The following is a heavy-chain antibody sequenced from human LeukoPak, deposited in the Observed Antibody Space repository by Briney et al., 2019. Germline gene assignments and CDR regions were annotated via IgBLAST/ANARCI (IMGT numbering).Heavy chain of an antibody. CDR1: GFTFSSYA. J-gene: IGHJ4*02. CDR2: ISYDGSNK. Sequence: GGSLRLSCAASGFTFSSYAMHWVRQAPGKGLEWVAVISYDGSNKYYADSVKGRFTISRDNAKSSLYLQMNSLGAEDTAVYYRARAGGYSGYDPQVDYWGQGTLVTVSS. D-gene: IGHD5-12*01. CDR3: ARAGGYSGYDPQVDY. V-gene: IGHV3-30-3*01.